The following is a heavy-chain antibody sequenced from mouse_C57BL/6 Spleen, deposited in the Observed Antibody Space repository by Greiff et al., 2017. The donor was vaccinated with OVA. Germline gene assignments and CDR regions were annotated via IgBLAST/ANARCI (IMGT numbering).Heavy chain of an antibody. V-gene: IGHV1-82*01. Sequence: VQLQQSGPELVKPGASVKISCKASGYAFSSSWMNWVKQRPGKGLEWIGRIYPGDGDTNYNGKFKGKATLTADKSSSTAYMQLSSLTSEDSAVYFGARRGYYGSSPYWYFDVWGTGTTVTVSS. J-gene: IGHJ1*03. CDR2: IYPGDGDT. CDR3: ARRGYYGSSPYWYFDV. CDR1: GYAFSSSW. D-gene: IGHD1-1*01.